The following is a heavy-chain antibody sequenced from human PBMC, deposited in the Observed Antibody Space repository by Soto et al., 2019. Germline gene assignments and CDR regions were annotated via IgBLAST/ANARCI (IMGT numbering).Heavy chain of an antibody. CDR1: GVAVSSKY. J-gene: IGHJ4*02. CDR3: AQEIYPPTLL. V-gene: IGHV3-53*01. Sequence: PGGSRRVSWGGSGVAVSSKYMTWGRQAPGKGLEWVSVIYGGGTTYYADSVKGRFTISRDNVNKLLYLQMDSLRAEDTAVYYCAQEIYPPTLLWGQGT. CDR2: IYGGGTT. D-gene: IGHD1-26*01.